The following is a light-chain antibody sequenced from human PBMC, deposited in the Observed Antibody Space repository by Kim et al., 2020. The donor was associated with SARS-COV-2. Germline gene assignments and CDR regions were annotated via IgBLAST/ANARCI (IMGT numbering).Light chain of an antibody. CDR2: DNN. V-gene: IGLV1-51*01. CDR3: ATWDNSLTAVV. Sequence: GQPVPISCSGSRSNIGFNFVSWFQHLPGAAPRLVIFDNNKRPSGIPGRFSASKSGTSATLDITGLQTGDEAHYYCATWDNSLTAVVFGGGTQLTVL. J-gene: IGLJ2*01. CDR1: RSNIGFNF.